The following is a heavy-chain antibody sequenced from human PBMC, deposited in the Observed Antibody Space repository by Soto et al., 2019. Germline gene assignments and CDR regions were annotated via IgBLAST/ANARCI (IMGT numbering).Heavy chain of an antibody. Sequence: QVQLQESGPGLVKPSGTLSLTCSVSGGSVSSDAYYWSWIRQPPGKKLEWIGFILSGGGTSTNPSLRSRISIAVDTSMNQFSLRLTSVTASDTGVYFCAKGFSSGWYVDSWGRGTLVTVSS. CDR1: GGSVSSDAYY. CDR3: AKGFSSGWYVDS. D-gene: IGHD6-19*01. CDR2: ILSGGGT. J-gene: IGHJ4*02. V-gene: IGHV4-61*08.